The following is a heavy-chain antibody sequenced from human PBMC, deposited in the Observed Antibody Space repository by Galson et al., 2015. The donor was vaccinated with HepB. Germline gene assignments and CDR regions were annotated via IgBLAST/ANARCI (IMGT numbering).Heavy chain of an antibody. CDR2: ISYDGSNK. Sequence: SLRLSCAASGFTFSSYGMHWVRQAPGKGLEWVAVISYDGSNKYYADSVKGRFTISRDNSKNTLYLQMNSLRAEDTAVYYCAKITKYYYGSGSYIDYWGQGTLVTVSS. CDR3: AKITKYYYGSGSYIDY. D-gene: IGHD3-10*01. CDR1: GFTFSSYG. J-gene: IGHJ4*02. V-gene: IGHV3-30*18.